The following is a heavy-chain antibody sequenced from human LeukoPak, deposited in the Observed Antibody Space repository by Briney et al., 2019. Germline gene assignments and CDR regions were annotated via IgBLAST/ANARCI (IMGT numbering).Heavy chain of an antibody. V-gene: IGHV4-59*08. Sequence: PSETLSLTCTVSGGSISSYYWSWIRQPPGKGLEWIGYIYYSGSTNYSPSLKSRVTISVDTSKNQFSLKLSSVTAADTAVYYCASQAKYYYGSGSYQKDYWGQGTLVTVSS. CDR3: ASQAKYYYGSGSYQKDY. CDR2: IYYSGST. D-gene: IGHD3-10*01. CDR1: GGSISSYY. J-gene: IGHJ4*02.